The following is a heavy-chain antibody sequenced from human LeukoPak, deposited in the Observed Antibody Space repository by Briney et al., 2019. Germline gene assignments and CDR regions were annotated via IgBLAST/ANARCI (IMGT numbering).Heavy chain of an antibody. Sequence: GASVKVSCKASGGTFSSYAISWVRQAPGQGLEWMGGIIPIFGTANYAQKFQGRVTITADKSTSTAYMELSSLGSEDTAVYYCARDIRGYYYDSSGYSAVYWGQGTLVTVSS. J-gene: IGHJ4*02. CDR2: IIPIFGTA. CDR1: GGTFSSYA. D-gene: IGHD3-22*01. CDR3: ARDIRGYYYDSSGYSAVY. V-gene: IGHV1-69*06.